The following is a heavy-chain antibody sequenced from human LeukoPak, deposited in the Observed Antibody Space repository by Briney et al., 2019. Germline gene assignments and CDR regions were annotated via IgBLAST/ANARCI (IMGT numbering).Heavy chain of an antibody. D-gene: IGHD1-1*01. Sequence: SETLSLTCTVSGGSISLYYGIWIRQPAGKGLEWIGRISSSGSTNYNPSLKSRLTLSVDPSKNQFSLKLNSVTVADMAVYHRARWPTTQGTFDIWGQGTMVTVSS. J-gene: IGHJ3*02. V-gene: IGHV4-4*07. CDR3: ARWPTTQGTFDI. CDR1: GGSISLYY. CDR2: ISSSGST.